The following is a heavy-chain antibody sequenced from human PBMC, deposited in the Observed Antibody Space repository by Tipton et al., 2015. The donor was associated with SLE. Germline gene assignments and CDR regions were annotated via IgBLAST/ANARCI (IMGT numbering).Heavy chain of an antibody. CDR1: GDSISSGGYY. V-gene: IGHV4-61*02. J-gene: IGHJ4*02. CDR3: ARDPYDSWSDYQATFDY. CDR2: IYPGGHT. Sequence: TLSLTCTVSGDSISSGGYYWSWIRQHPGKGLEWIGRIYPGGHTDYNPSLKSRVTMSVDTSKNQFSLKLTSVTAADTAVYYCARDPYDSWSDYQATFDYWGQGTLVTVSP. D-gene: IGHD3-3*01.